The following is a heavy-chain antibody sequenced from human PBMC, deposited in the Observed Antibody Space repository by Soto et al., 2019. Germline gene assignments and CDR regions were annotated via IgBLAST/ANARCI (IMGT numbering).Heavy chain of an antibody. CDR1: GGSFSGYY. V-gene: IGHV4-34*01. D-gene: IGHD2-2*01. Sequence: PSETLSLTCAVYGGSFSGYYWSWIRQPPGKGLEWIGEINHSGSTNYNPSLKSRVTISVDTSKNQFSLKLSPVTAADTAVYYCARGHNYCSSTSCYPTNYYYYYGMDVWGQGTTVTVSS. CDR2: INHSGST. J-gene: IGHJ6*02. CDR3: ARGHNYCSSTSCYPTNYYYYYGMDV.